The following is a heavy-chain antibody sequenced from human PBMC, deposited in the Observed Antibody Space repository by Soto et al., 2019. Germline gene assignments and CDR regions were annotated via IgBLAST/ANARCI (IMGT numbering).Heavy chain of an antibody. CDR2: ILYDGSEK. J-gene: IGHJ4*02. V-gene: IGHV3-33*01. CDR3: AREPGRIAVAGFDY. CDR1: GFMFDSYG. Sequence: QVQLVESGGGVVQPGRALRLSCVASGFMFDSYGMHWVRQAPGKGLEWVAIILYDGSEKYHADYVKGRFTISRDNSKNTLYLQMNSLRAEDTALYYCAREPGRIAVAGFDYWGQGTFVTVSS. D-gene: IGHD6-19*01.